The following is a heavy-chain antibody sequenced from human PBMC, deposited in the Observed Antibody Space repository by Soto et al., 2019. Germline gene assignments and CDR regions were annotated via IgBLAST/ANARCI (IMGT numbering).Heavy chain of an antibody. CDR3: ARGLTLWTQLGRPTDDAFDI. D-gene: IGHD5-18*01. CDR1: GGTFSSYA. J-gene: IGHJ3*02. Sequence: QVQLVQSGAEVNKPGSSVKVSCKASGGTFSSYAISWVRQAPGHGLEWMGGLIPIFGTANYAQKSQGRVTITADGAKSTAYMERSSLRCEETGVYDCARGLTLWTQLGRPTDDAFDIWGQGTMVTVSS. V-gene: IGHV1-69*01. CDR2: LIPIFGTA.